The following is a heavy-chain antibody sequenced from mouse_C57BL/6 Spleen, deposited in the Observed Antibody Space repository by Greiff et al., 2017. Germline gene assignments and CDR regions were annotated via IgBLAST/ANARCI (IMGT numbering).Heavy chain of an antibody. J-gene: IGHJ3*01. CDR3: ARYYAWFAY. D-gene: IGHD1-1*01. V-gene: IGHV1-81*01. CDR2: IYPRSGNP. CDR1: GYTFTSYG. Sequence: LVESGAELARPGASVKLSCKASGYTFTSYGISWVKQRTGQGLEWIGEIYPRSGNPYYNEKFKGKATLTADKSSSTAYMELRSLTSEDSAVYFCARYYAWFAYWGQGTLVTVSA.